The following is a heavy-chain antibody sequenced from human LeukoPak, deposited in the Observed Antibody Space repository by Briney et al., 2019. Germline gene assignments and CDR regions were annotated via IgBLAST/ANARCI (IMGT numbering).Heavy chain of an antibody. V-gene: IGHV3-30*02. D-gene: IGHD3-9*01. CDR2: IRYDGNNK. CDR3: AKDPGYDILTGYFDY. J-gene: IGHJ4*02. Sequence: GGSLRLSCAASGFTFSSYGMHWVRQAPGKGLEWVAFIRYDGNNKYSADSVKGRFTISRDNSKNTLYLQMNSLGAEDTAFYYCAKDPGYDILTGYFDYWGQGTLVTVSS. CDR1: GFTFSSYG.